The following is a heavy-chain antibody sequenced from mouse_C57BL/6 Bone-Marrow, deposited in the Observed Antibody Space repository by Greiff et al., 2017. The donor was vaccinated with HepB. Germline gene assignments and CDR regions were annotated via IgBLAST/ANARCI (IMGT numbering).Heavy chain of an antibody. CDR2: SSSGGSYT. J-gene: IGHJ3*01. CDR1: GFTFSSYG. CDR3: ARRYGSSSAWFAY. Sequence: EVHLVESGGDLVKPGGSLKLSCATSGFTFSSYGMSWVRQTPDKRLEWVATSSSGGSYTYYPDSVKGRFTISRDNDNNTLYLQMSMLKSEDTDMYYCARRYGSSSAWFAYWGQGTLVTVSA. V-gene: IGHV5-6*01. D-gene: IGHD1-1*01.